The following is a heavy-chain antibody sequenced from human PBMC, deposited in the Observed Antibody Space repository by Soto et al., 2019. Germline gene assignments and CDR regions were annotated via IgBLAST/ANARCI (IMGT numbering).Heavy chain of an antibody. CDR1: GFTVSSNY. CDR3: ARDIVLVPAARRYYYYYGMDV. CDR2: IYSGGST. J-gene: IGHJ6*02. D-gene: IGHD2-2*01. Sequence: PGGSLRLSCAASGFTVSSNYMSWVRQAPGKGLEWVSVIYSGGSTYYADSVKGRFTISRDNSKNTLYLQMNSLRAEDTAVYYCARDIVLVPAARRYYYYYGMDVWGQGTTVTVSS. V-gene: IGHV3-53*01.